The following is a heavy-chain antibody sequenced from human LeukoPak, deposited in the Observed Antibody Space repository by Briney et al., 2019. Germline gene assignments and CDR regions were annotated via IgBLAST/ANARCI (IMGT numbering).Heavy chain of an antibody. CDR1: GFTFSTYG. J-gene: IGHJ4*01. CDR3: ARDIGIVGAADYFDY. CDR2: IRYDGTNK. D-gene: IGHD1-26*01. V-gene: IGHV3-30*02. Sequence: PGGSLRLSCAASGFTFSTYGMHWVRQAPGKGLEWVSFIRYDGTNKYYADSVKGRFTISRDNAKNSLYLQMNSLRAEDTAVYYCARDIGIVGAADYFDYWGHGALVTVSS.